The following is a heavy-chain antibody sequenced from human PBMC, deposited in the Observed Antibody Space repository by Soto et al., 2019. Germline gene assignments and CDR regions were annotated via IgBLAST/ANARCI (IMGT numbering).Heavy chain of an antibody. D-gene: IGHD2-15*01. Sequence: ASVKVSCKASGYTFTSYAMRWVRQAPGQRLEWMGWINAGNGNTKYSQKFQGRVTITRDTSASTAYMELSSLRSEDTAVYYCARDAPLGCSGGSCYYTDAFDIWGQGTMVTVSS. J-gene: IGHJ3*02. V-gene: IGHV1-3*01. CDR2: INAGNGNT. CDR1: GYTFTSYA. CDR3: ARDAPLGCSGGSCYYTDAFDI.